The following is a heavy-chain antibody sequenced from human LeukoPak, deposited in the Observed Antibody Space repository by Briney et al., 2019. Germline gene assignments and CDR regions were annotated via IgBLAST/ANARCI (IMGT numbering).Heavy chain of an antibody. V-gene: IGHV3-23*01. D-gene: IGHD1-14*01. J-gene: IGHJ5*02. CDR3: AKGCQCPSGLSSWFDP. Sequence: GGSLRLSCSASGFTFTNYGMSWVRQAPGKGLEWVAGLSGNGDGQFYADSVEGRFTISRDISNNIWYLQMNSLRAEDTAVYYCAKGCQCPSGLSSWFDPRGQGTLVAVSS. CDR1: GFTFTNYG. CDR2: LSGNGDGQ.